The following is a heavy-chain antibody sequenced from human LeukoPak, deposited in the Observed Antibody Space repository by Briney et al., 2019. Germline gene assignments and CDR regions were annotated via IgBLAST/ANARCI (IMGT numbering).Heavy chain of an antibody. CDR2: ISGSGDVT. CDR3: AKRYYDFPLDY. CDR1: GFTFSSYA. J-gene: IGHJ4*02. D-gene: IGHD3-3*01. V-gene: IGHV3-23*01. Sequence: GGSLRLSCAASGFTFSSYAMSWVRQAPGKGLEWVSSISGSGDVTYYADSVKGRFTISRDNSKNTLYLQINNPRVEDTAVYYCAKRYYDFPLDYWGQGTLVTVSS.